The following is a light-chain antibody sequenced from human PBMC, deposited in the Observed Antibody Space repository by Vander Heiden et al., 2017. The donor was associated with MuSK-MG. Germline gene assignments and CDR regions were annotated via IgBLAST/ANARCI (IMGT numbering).Light chain of an antibody. CDR3: QQSYGTPFT. CDR1: QSISSY. J-gene: IGKJ3*01. Sequence: DMQITQSPSSLSASVGDRVAITCRASQSISSYLNWYQQKPGKAAKLLIYAASSLLSGVPSRFSGSGSGTAFTLTISSLQPEDFTAYYCQQSYGTPFTFGHGTKVDIK. CDR2: AAS. V-gene: IGKV1-39*01.